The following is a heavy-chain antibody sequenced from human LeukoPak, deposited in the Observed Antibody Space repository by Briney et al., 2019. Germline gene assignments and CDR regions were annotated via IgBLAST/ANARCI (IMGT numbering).Heavy chain of an antibody. CDR1: GFTFSTYW. J-gene: IGHJ4*02. V-gene: IGHV3-7*01. Sequence: GGSLRLSCAASGFTFSTYWMSWVRQAPGKGLEWVANIKEDGSEKYYGDSVKGRFTITRDNAKNSLYLQMNSLRAEDTAVYYCARDSSGYQWGQGTLVTVSS. D-gene: IGHD3-22*01. CDR2: IKEDGSEK. CDR3: ARDSSGYQ.